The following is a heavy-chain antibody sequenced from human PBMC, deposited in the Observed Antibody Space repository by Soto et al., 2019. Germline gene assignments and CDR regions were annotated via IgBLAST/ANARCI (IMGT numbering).Heavy chain of an antibody. CDR2: IYPGDSDT. CDR3: ARLGVVVVPAAGLSTFPNWFDP. J-gene: IGHJ5*02. V-gene: IGHV5-51*01. Sequence: PGESLKISCKGSGYSFTSYWIGWVRQMPGKGLEWMGIIYPGDSDTRYSPSFQGQVTISADKSISTAYLQWSSLKASDTAMYYCARLGVVVVPAAGLSTFPNWFDPWGQGTLVTVSS. D-gene: IGHD2-2*01. CDR1: GYSFTSYW.